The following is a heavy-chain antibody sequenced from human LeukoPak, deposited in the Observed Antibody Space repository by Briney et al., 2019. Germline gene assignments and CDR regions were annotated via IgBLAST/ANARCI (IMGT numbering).Heavy chain of an antibody. D-gene: IGHD3-10*01. J-gene: IGHJ4*02. CDR3: AKDRGRSFDSGSYYN. Sequence: GGSLRLSCAASGFPFSRYAMSWVRQPPGKGLGWVSAISGSGGGTYYADSVKGRFTISRDNSKNTLYLQMNSLRVEDTAVYYCAKDRGRSFDSGSYYNWGQGTLITVSS. CDR2: ISGSGGGT. CDR1: GFPFSRYA. V-gene: IGHV3-23*01.